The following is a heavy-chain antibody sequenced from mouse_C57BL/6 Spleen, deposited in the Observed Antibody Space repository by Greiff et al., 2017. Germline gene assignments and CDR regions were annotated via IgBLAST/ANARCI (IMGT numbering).Heavy chain of an antibody. CDR3: ARGQTGTWFAY. D-gene: IGHD4-1*01. CDR1: GFTFSSYA. Sequence: EVMLVESGGGLVKPGGSLKLSCAASGFTFSSYAMSWVRQTPEKRLAWVATISDGGSYTYYPDNVKGRFTISRDNAKNNLYLQMSHLKSEDTAMYYCARGQTGTWFAYWGQGTLVTVSA. J-gene: IGHJ3*01. V-gene: IGHV5-4*03. CDR2: ISDGGSYT.